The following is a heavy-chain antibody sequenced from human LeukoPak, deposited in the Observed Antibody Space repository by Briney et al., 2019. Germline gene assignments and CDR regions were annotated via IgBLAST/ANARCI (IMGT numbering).Heavy chain of an antibody. Sequence: GGSLRLSCGASGFMFRNYAMTWVRQGPGKGLEWVSVIYTGGSTYSADSVKGRFTISRDNSKSTLFLQMNSLRAEDTALYYCASATEDLSYFDYWGQGTLVTVSS. CDR2: IYTGGST. CDR3: ASATEDLSYFDY. CDR1: GFMFRNYA. V-gene: IGHV3-53*01. J-gene: IGHJ4*02.